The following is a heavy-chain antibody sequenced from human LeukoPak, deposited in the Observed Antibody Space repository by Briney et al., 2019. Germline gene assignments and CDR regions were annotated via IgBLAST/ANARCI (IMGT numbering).Heavy chain of an antibody. CDR2: IYYSGGT. CDR3: ARLSTMSTAANIFDY. Sequence: SETLSLTCTVSGGSIRSYYWSWLRQPPGKGLEWIGYIYYSGGTNYNPSLKSRVTISVDTSKNQFSLKLSSVTAADTAVYYCARLSTMSTAANIFDYWGQGTLATVSS. D-gene: IGHD6-6*01. CDR1: GGSIRSYY. V-gene: IGHV4-59*01. J-gene: IGHJ4*02.